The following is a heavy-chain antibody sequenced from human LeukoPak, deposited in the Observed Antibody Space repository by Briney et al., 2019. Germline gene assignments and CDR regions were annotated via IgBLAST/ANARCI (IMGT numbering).Heavy chain of an antibody. D-gene: IGHD3-10*01. J-gene: IGHJ3*02. V-gene: IGHV1-18*04. CDR3: ARDITMVRGVALEGDAFDI. Sequence: ASVKVSCKASGYIFTTYYIHWVRQAPGQGLECMGWISAYNGNTNYAQKLQGRVTITADKSTSTAYMELSSLRSEDTVVYYCARDITMVRGVALEGDAFDIWGQGTMVTVSS. CDR1: GYIFTTYY. CDR2: ISAYNGNT.